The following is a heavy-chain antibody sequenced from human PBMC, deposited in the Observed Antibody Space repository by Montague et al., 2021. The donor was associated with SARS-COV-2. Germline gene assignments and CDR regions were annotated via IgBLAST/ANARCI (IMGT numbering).Heavy chain of an antibody. Sequence: SETLSLTCTVSGGSISGYYWSWIRQSPGKGLEWIGYIYYSGSTKXNPXLESRVTVSVDGSKNQVSLKLSSVTPADTAVYYCARLLRSCSNGVCRTYYYYAMDVWGQGTTVTVSS. CDR2: IYYSGST. V-gene: IGHV4-59*01. J-gene: IGHJ6*02. CDR1: GGSISGYY. CDR3: ARLLRSCSNGVCRTYYYYAMDV. D-gene: IGHD2-8*01.